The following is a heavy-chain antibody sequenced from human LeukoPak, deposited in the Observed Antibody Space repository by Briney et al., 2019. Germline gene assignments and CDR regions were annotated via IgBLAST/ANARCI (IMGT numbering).Heavy chain of an antibody. V-gene: IGHV4-30-2*01. CDR3: AREAGYYGSGSYYSPSYYFDY. CDR2: IYHVGTT. Sequence: SETLSLTCAVSGGSISSGGYSWSWIRQPPGKGLEWIGYIYHVGTTYYTPSLKSRVTISVDRSKNQFSLKLSSVTAADTAVYYCAREAGYYGSGSYYSPSYYFDYWGQGTLVTVSS. CDR1: GGSISSGGYS. D-gene: IGHD3-10*01. J-gene: IGHJ4*02.